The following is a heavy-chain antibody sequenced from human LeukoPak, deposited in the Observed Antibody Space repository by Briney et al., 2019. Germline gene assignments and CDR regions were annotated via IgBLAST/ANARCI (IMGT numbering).Heavy chain of an antibody. CDR3: ARDSRDSRPTYFDY. CDR2: ISYDGSNK. CDR1: GFTFSSYA. J-gene: IGHJ4*02. Sequence: PGGSLRLSCAASGFTFSSYAMHWVRQAPGKGLEWVAVISYDGSNKYYADSVKGRFTISRDNSKNTLYLQMNSLRAEDTAVYYCARDSRDSRPTYFDYWGQGTLVTVSS. V-gene: IGHV3-30*01. D-gene: IGHD6-13*01.